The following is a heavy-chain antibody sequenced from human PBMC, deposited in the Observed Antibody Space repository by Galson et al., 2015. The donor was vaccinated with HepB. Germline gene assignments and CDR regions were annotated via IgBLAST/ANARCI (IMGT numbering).Heavy chain of an antibody. J-gene: IGHJ4*02. Sequence: SVKVSCKASGYTFTGYYMHWVRQAPGQGLEWMGWINPNSGGTNYAQKFQGRVTMTRDTSISTAYMELSRLRSDDTAVYYCARARAMGYSGSYAPFDYWGQGTLVTVSS. D-gene: IGHD1-26*01. CDR2: INPNSGGT. CDR3: ARARAMGYSGSYAPFDY. V-gene: IGHV1-2*02. CDR1: GYTFTGYY.